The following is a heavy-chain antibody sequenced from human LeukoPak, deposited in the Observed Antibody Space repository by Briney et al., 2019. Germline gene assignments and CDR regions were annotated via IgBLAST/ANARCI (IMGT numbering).Heavy chain of an antibody. D-gene: IGHD3-22*01. CDR3: ARGPRGYDSSGYPEFFQH. CDR2: ISSSSRTI. J-gene: IGHJ1*01. V-gene: IGHV3-48*01. Sequence: GGSLRLSCAASGFTFSYYSMNWVRQAPGKGLEWVAYISSSSRTIYYADSVKGRFTISRDNAKNSLYLQMHRLRAEDTAVYYCARGPRGYDSSGYPEFFQHWGQGTLVTVSS. CDR1: GFTFSYYS.